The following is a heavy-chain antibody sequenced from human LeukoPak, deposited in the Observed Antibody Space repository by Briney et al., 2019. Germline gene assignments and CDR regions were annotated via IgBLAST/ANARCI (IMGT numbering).Heavy chain of an antibody. Sequence: PGGSLRLSCTASGFTFSTYDMHWVRQAPGKGLEWVAVISYDGSNEYYADSVKGRFTISRDNSKSTLFLQMNSLRAEDTAVYYCAKAPNSYGSSLDYWGQGTLVTVSS. D-gene: IGHD5-18*01. CDR2: ISYDGSNE. CDR1: GFTFSTYD. V-gene: IGHV3-30*18. J-gene: IGHJ4*02. CDR3: AKAPNSYGSSLDY.